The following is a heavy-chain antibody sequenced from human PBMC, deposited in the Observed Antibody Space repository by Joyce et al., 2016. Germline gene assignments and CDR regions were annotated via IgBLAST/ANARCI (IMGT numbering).Heavy chain of an antibody. Sequence: QAQLQESGPRLVKPSETLSLTCRVSGGSLSGHYWSWIRQAAGKGQEWIGRLYTSGATSYNPSLKGRVIISADTAKDQFSLTVRSVTAADTAVYYCARDRPSGSYFDDWGQGILVSVSS. CDR1: GGSLSGHY. V-gene: IGHV4-4*07. D-gene: IGHD3-10*01. CDR2: LYTSGAT. CDR3: ARDRPSGSYFDD. J-gene: IGHJ4*02.